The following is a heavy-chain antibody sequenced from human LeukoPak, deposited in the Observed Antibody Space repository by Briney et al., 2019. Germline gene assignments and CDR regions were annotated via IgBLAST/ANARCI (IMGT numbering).Heavy chain of an antibody. V-gene: IGHV3-11*06. CDR1: GFTFSDYY. J-gene: IGHJ4*02. Sequence: GGSLRLSCAASGFTFSDYYVSWIRQAPGKGLEWVSYISGSSSYTIYADSVKGRFTISRDNAKNSLYLQMNSLRAEDTAVYYCARVTLYGESALDYWGQGTLVTVSS. CDR2: ISGSSSYT. D-gene: IGHD4-17*01. CDR3: ARVTLYGESALDY.